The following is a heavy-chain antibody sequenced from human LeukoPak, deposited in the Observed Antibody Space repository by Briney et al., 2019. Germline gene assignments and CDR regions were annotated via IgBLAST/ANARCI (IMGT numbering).Heavy chain of an antibody. CDR2: IRAKTYGRTT. CDR3: ARADYGGNAGGF. J-gene: IGHJ4*02. D-gene: IGHD4-23*01. V-gene: IGHV3-49*03. Sequence: GGSLRLSCTASGFTFGDYAMSWFRQAPGKGLEWVGFIRAKTYGRTTQYAASVKDIFTISRDDSKSIAYLQMNSLKTEDTAVYYCARADYGGNAGGFWGQGTLVTVSS. CDR1: GFTFGDYA.